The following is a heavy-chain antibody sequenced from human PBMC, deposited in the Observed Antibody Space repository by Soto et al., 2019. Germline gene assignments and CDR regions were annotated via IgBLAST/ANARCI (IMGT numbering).Heavy chain of an antibody. V-gene: IGHV4-34*01. CDR2: INHSGST. CDR1: GGSFSGYY. Sequence: LSLTCAVYGGSFSGYYWSWVRQPPGKGLEWIGEINHSGSTNYNPSLKSKVTISVDTSKNQFSLKLSSVTAADTAVYYCAREGDYYGSGTYLPLPXWGQVTLVTVSX. D-gene: IGHD3-10*01. CDR3: AREGDYYGSGTYLPLPX. J-gene: IGHJ4*02.